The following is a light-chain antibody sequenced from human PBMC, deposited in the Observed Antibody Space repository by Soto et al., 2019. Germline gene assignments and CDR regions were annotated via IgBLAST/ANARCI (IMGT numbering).Light chain of an antibody. Sequence: EIVMTQSPATLSVSPGERVTLSCRASQSIKAFLAWYQHKPGQAPRLLMYDASTRATGIPARFSGSGSGTEFTLTISSLQSVDFAVYYCQQYDNWPITFGQGTRLEIK. J-gene: IGKJ5*01. CDR1: QSIKAF. CDR3: QQYDNWPIT. CDR2: DAS. V-gene: IGKV3D-15*01.